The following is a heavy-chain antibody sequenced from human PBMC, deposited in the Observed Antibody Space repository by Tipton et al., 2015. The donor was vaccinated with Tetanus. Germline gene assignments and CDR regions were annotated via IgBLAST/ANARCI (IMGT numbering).Heavy chain of an antibody. CDR2: IEPSDSYT. J-gene: IGHJ1*01. CDR3: ARRPSKYYYDSSGYSGEYFQH. V-gene: IGHV5-10-1*01. Sequence: QLVQSGAEVKKPGESLRISCKGSGYSFTSYWISWVRQMPGKGLEWMGRIEPSDSYTNYSPSFQGHVTISADKSISTAYLQWSSLKASDTAMYYCARRPSKYYYDSSGYSGEYFQHWGQGTLVTVSS. D-gene: IGHD3-22*01. CDR1: GYSFTSYW.